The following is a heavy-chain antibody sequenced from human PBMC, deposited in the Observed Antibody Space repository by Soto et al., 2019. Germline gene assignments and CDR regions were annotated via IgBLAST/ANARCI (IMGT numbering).Heavy chain of an antibody. V-gene: IGHV3-7*01. CDR1: GFTFSSYW. J-gene: IGHJ5*02. Sequence: PGGSLRLSCAASGFTFSSYWMSWVRQAPGKGLEWVANIKQDGSEKYYVDSVKGRFTISRDNAKNSLYLQMNSLRAEDTAVYYCARDPLVPYNNWFDPWGQGTLVTVSS. D-gene: IGHD6-13*01. CDR3: ARDPLVPYNNWFDP. CDR2: IKQDGSEK.